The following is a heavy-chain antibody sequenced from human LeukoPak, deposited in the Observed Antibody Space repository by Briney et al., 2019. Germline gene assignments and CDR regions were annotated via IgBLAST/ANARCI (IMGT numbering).Heavy chain of an antibody. CDR3: TTDAGDYVWGSYLCDY. Sequence: PGGSLRLSCAASGFTFSNAWMSWVCQAPGKGLGWGGRIKSKTDGGTTDYAAPVKGRFTISRDDSKNTLYLQMNSLKTEHTAVYYCTTDAGDYVWGSYLCDYWGQGTLVTVSS. V-gene: IGHV3-15*01. CDR1: GFTFSNAW. D-gene: IGHD3-16*01. J-gene: IGHJ4*02. CDR2: IKSKTDGGTT.